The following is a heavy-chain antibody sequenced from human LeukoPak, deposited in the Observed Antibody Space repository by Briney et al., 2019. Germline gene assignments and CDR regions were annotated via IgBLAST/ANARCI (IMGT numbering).Heavy chain of an antibody. D-gene: IGHD5-18*01. CDR3: ARGRYSYGDNWFDP. J-gene: IGHJ5*02. CDR2: INHSGST. V-gene: IGHV4-34*01. Sequence: KGLEWIGEINHSGSTNYNPSLKSRVTISVATSKNHFSLNLSSVTAADTAVYYCARGRYSYGDNWFDPWGQGTLVTVSS.